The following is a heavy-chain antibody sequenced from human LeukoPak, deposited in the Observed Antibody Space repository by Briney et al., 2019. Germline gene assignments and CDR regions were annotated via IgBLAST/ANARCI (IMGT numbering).Heavy chain of an antibody. V-gene: IGHV3-30*19. CDR1: GFTFSNYG. J-gene: IGHJ4*02. D-gene: IGHD4-11*01. CDR3: ARSGGLQKFDY. Sequence: GRSLRLSCAASGFTFSNYGMHWVRQAPGKGLEWVAVIWYDGTNKYYADSVKGRFIISRDTSKNTLYLQMNSLRAEDTAVYYCARSGGLQKFDYWGQGTLVTVSS. CDR2: IWYDGTNK.